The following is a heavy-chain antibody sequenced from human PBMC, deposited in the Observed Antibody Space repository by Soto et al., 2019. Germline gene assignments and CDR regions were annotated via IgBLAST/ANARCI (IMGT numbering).Heavy chain of an antibody. CDR3: ARQGTRYCSSTSCYRYYGMDV. CDR2: IYYSGST. D-gene: IGHD2-2*01. V-gene: IGHV4-31*03. CDR1: GGSISSGGYY. Sequence: SETLSLTCTVSGGSISSGGYYWSWIRQHPGNGLEWIGYIYYSGSTYYNPSLKSRVTISVDTSKNQFSLKLSSVTAADTAVYYCARQGTRYCSSTSCYRYYGMDVWGQGTTVTVSS. J-gene: IGHJ6*02.